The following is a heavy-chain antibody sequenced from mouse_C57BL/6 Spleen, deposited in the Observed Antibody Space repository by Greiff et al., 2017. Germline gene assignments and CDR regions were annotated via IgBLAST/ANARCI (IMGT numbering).Heavy chain of an antibody. Sequence: QVQLQQPGAELVRPGSSVKLSCKASGYTFTSYWMHWVKQRPIQGLEWIGNIDPSDSETPYNQKFKDKATLTVDKSSSTAYMQLSSLTSEDSAVYYCAKGAYYFDYWGQGTTLTVSS. CDR3: AKGAYYFDY. J-gene: IGHJ2*01. CDR1: GYTFTSYW. V-gene: IGHV1-52*01. CDR2: IDPSDSET.